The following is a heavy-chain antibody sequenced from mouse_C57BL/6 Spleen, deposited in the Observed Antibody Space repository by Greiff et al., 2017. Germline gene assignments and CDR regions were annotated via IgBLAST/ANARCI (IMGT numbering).Heavy chain of an antibody. CDR2: IDPSDSET. J-gene: IGHJ4*01. Sequence: QVQLQQPGAELVRPGSSVKLSCKASGYTFTSYWLPWVKQRPIQGLEWIGNIDPSDSETHYNQQFKDKATLTVDKSSSTAYMQLSSLTSEDSAVYYWARGGYYEGYAMDYWGQGTSVTVSS. V-gene: IGHV1-52*01. CDR3: ARGGYYEGYAMDY. D-gene: IGHD1-1*01. CDR1: GYTFTSYW.